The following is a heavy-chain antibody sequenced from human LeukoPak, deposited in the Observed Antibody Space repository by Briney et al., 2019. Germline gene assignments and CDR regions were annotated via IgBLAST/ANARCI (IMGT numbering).Heavy chain of an antibody. D-gene: IGHD1-26*01. CDR1: GYTFTSYY. J-gene: IGHJ4*02. V-gene: IGHV1-46*01. CDR3: ARDALYSYSPPGDY. Sequence: ASVKVSCKASGYTFTSYYMHWVRQAPGQGLEWMGIINGNGGSTRYAQKFQGRATMTVDMSTSTVYMELNSLRSVDTAVYYCARDALYSYSPPGDYWGQGTLVTVSS. CDR2: INGNGGST.